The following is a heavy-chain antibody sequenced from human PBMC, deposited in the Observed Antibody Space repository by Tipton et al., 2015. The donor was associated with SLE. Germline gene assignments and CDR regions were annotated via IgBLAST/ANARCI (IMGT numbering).Heavy chain of an antibody. V-gene: IGHV3-33*01. Sequence: SGFTFSSYGMHWVRQAPGKGLEWVAVIWYDGSNKYYADSVKGRFTISRDNSKNTLYLQMNSLRAEDTAVYYCARGPANRNYFDYWGQGTLVTVSS. D-gene: IGHD1-14*01. J-gene: IGHJ4*02. CDR3: ARGPANRNYFDY. CDR1: GFTFSSYG. CDR2: IWYDGSNK.